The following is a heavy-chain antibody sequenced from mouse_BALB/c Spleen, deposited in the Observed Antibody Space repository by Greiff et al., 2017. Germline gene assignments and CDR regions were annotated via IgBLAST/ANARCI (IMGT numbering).Heavy chain of an antibody. D-gene: IGHD2-14*01. CDR1: GYTFTSYW. CDR3: AREGYESFFDY. J-gene: IGHJ2*01. V-gene: IGHV1-87*01. CDR2: IYPGDGDT. Sequence: QVQLKESGAELARPGASVKLSCKASGYTFTSYWMQWVKQRPGQGLEWIGAIYPGDGDTRYTQKFKGKATLTADKSSSTAYMQLSSLASEDSAVYYCAREGYESFFDYWGQGTTLTVSS.